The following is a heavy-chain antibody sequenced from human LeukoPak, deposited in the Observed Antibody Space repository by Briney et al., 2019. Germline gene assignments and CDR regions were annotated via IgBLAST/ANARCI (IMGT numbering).Heavy chain of an antibody. CDR2: IYYSGST. CDR3: ARFIDMVRGVITPWGYYGMDV. Sequence: SETLSLTCTVSGGSISSYYWSWIRQPPGKGLEWIGYIYYSGSTNYNPSLKSRVTISADTSKNQFSLKLSSVTAADTAVYYCARFIDMVRGVITPWGYYGMDVWGQGTTVTVSS. CDR1: GGSISSYY. J-gene: IGHJ6*02. V-gene: IGHV4-59*08. D-gene: IGHD3-10*01.